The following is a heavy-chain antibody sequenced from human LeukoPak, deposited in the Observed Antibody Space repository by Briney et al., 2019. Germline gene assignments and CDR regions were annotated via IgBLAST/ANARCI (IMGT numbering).Heavy chain of an antibody. CDR1: GFTFKSYA. D-gene: IGHD6-6*01. CDR3: VKGLDYSSSQTDS. Sequence: GGSLRLSCSASGFTFKSYAMHWVRQAPGKGLEYVSSINTNGANTYYADSVKGRFTISRDNSRNTVYVQMNSLTPEDTAVYYCVKGLDYSSSQTDSWGQGTLVTVSS. V-gene: IGHV3-64*05. CDR2: INTNGANT. J-gene: IGHJ4*02.